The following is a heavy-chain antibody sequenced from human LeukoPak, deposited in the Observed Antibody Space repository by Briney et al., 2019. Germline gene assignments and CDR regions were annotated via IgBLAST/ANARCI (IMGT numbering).Heavy chain of an antibody. CDR3: ATGVYCATTTCPGYGNYYYFMDV. D-gene: IGHD2-21*01. J-gene: IGHJ6*03. CDR1: GFTLSELS. V-gene: IGHV1-24*01. Sequence: GASVKVSCRVSGFTLSELSMHWVRQAPGKGLEWMGGFNPKNGETVYAETFRDRVILTDDRSSNTAYMDLSTLGADDTAVYYCATGVYCATTTCPGYGNYYYFMDVWGEGTTVTV. CDR2: FNPKNGET.